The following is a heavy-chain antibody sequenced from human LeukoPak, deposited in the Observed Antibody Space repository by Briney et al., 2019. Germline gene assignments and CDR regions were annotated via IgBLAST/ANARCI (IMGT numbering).Heavy chain of an antibody. V-gene: IGHV4-30-2*01. Sequence: ASQTLSLTCTVSGGSISNINYSWSWIRRPPGKGLEWIGYIYYSGSTYYNPALRSRVTISVDRSKNHFSLELNSVTAADTAVYYCARVMYGEGVRFDPWGQGTLVTVSS. CDR2: IYYSGST. CDR3: ARVMYGEGVRFDP. CDR1: GGSISNINYS. J-gene: IGHJ5*02. D-gene: IGHD2-8*01.